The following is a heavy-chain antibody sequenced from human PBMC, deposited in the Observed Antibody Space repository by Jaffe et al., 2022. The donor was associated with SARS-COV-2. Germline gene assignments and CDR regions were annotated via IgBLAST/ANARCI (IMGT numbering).Heavy chain of an antibody. Sequence: QVQLVESGGGVVQPGRSLRLSCAASGFTFSSYGMHWVRQAPGKGLEWVAVISYDGSNKYYADSVKGRFTISRDNSKNTLYLQMNSLRAEDTAVYYCAKEGFPRWTTSGPDYWGQGTLVTVSS. CDR3: AKEGFPRWTTSGPDY. CDR2: ISYDGSNK. V-gene: IGHV3-30*18. D-gene: IGHD1-26*01. J-gene: IGHJ4*02. CDR1: GFTFSSYG.